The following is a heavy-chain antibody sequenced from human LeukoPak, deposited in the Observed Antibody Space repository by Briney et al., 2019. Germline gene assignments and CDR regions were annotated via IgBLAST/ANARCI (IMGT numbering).Heavy chain of an antibody. Sequence: GGSLRLSCAASGFTFSSYEMNWVRQAAGQGLEWVAYISSSGSTVYYADSVKGRFTISRDNAKNSLFLQMNSLRAEDTADYYCARDGTKYDYWGQGTLVSVSS. CDR1: GFTFSSYE. J-gene: IGHJ4*02. V-gene: IGHV3-48*03. CDR3: ARDGTKYDY. D-gene: IGHD1-26*01. CDR2: ISSSGSTV.